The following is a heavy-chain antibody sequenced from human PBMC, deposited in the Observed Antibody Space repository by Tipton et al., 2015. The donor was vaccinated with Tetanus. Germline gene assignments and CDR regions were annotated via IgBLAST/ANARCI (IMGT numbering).Heavy chain of an antibody. CDR2: TSGNGSGT. V-gene: IGHV3-23*01. J-gene: IGHJ6*02. Sequence: FLRLSCAASGFTFSSYAISWVRQAPGKGLEWVSATSGNGSGTYYADSVKGRFTISRDNYKNTLYLQMNSLRAEDTAVYYCAKVLVFWSGYYPPYYYYGMDVWGQGTTVPVSS. CDR1: GFTFSSYA. D-gene: IGHD3-3*01. CDR3: AKVLVFWSGYYPPYYYYGMDV.